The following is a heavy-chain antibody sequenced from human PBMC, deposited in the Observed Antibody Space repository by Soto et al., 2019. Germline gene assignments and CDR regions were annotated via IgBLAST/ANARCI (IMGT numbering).Heavy chain of an antibody. J-gene: IGHJ4*02. Sequence: GGSLRLSCAASGFTFSSYWMHWVRQAPGKGLVWVSRINSDGSSTSYADSVKGRFTISRDNAKNTLYLQMNSLRAEDTAVYYCARDHSGYERGEEYYFDYWGQGTLVTVSS. D-gene: IGHD5-12*01. CDR3: ARDHSGYERGEEYYFDY. CDR2: INSDGSST. CDR1: GFTFSSYW. V-gene: IGHV3-74*01.